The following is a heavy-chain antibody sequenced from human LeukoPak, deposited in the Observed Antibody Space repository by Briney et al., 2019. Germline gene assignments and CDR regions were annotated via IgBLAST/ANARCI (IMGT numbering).Heavy chain of an antibody. J-gene: IGHJ5*02. D-gene: IGHD4-23*01. CDR2: IIPIFGTA. Sequence: SVKVSCKASGGTFSSYAISWVRQAPGQGLEWMGGIIPIFGTANYAQKFQGRVTITADESTSTAYMELSSLRSEDTAVYYCARLGPHYGGNPGNWFDPWGQGTLVTASS. CDR1: GGTFSSYA. CDR3: ARLGPHYGGNPGNWFDP. V-gene: IGHV1-69*13.